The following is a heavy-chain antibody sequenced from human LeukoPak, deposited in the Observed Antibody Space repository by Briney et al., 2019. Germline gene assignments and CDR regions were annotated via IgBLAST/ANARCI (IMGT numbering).Heavy chain of an antibody. CDR3: ARDMGYSYGLTFDY. D-gene: IGHD5-18*01. V-gene: IGHV4-59*01. CDR2: IYYSGST. Sequence: SETLSLTCTVSGGSISSYYWSWIRQPPGKGLEWIGYIYYSGSTNYNPSLKSRVTISVDTSKNQFSLKLSSVTAADTAVYYCARDMGYSYGLTFDYWGQGTLVTVSS. J-gene: IGHJ4*02. CDR1: GGSISSYY.